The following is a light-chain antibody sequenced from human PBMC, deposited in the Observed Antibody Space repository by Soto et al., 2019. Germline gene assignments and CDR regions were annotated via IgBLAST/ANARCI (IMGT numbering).Light chain of an antibody. CDR1: QRVGGNY. CDR2: DAS. J-gene: IGKJ1*01. Sequence: ELVLTQSPVTLSLSPGERATLSCRASQRVGGNYLAWYQQKRGQSPRLLIYDASSRATDIPDRFSGSGSGPDFTLTITKVEPEDFAVYYCQQYGSRTWTFGQGTKLEMK. CDR3: QQYGSRTWT. V-gene: IGKV3-20*01.